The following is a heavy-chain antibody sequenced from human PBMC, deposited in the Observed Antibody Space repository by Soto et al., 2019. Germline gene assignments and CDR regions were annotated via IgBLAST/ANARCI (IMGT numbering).Heavy chain of an antibody. CDR2: LSGNGRST. CDR1: GFTFSMHD. D-gene: IGHD4-17*01. J-gene: IGHJ4*02. CDR3: ARVRQDYGDYDY. V-gene: IGHV3-64*01. Sequence: EVQLVESGGDLVQPGGSLRLCCAASGFTFSMHDIHWVRQAPGKGLDFVSGLSGNGRSTYYANSVKGRFTISRDNSKNTLYLQMGSLRAEATAVYYCARVRQDYGDYDYWGQGTLVTVSS.